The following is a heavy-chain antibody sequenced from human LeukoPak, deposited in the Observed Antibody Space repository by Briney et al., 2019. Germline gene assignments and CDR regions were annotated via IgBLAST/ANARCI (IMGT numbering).Heavy chain of an antibody. CDR3: ARFPCSGDSCYSGIRAFDT. CDR2: IYYSGST. CDR1: GGSISSYY. Sequence: SETLSLTCTVSGGSISSYYWSWIRQPPGKGLEWIGYIYYSGSTNYNPSLKSRVTISVDTSKNQFSLKLSSVTAADTAVYYCARFPCSGDSCYSGIRAFDTWGQGTMVTVSS. V-gene: IGHV4-59*01. D-gene: IGHD2-15*01. J-gene: IGHJ3*02.